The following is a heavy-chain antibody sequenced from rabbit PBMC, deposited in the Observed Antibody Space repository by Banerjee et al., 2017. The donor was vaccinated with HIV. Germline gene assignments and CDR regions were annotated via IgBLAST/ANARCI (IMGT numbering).Heavy chain of an antibody. V-gene: IGHV1S45*01. CDR2: IYTGSSGIT. CDR3: GRGTNSAYDRFDL. D-gene: IGHD6-1*01. J-gene: IGHJ4*01. Sequence: QEQLVESGGGLVRPEGSLTLTCTASGFSFSISYWICWVRQAPGKGLEWIGCIYTGSSGITDYASWAKGRFTISKASSTTVTLQMTSLTAADTATYVCGRGTNSAYDRFDLWGPGTLVTVS. CDR1: GFSFSISYW.